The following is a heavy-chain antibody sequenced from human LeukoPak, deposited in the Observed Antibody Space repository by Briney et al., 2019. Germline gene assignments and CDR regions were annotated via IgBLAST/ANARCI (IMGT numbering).Heavy chain of an antibody. CDR2: IIPIFGTA. J-gene: IGHJ6*03. CDR1: GGTFISYA. V-gene: IGHV1-69*01. Sequence: GASVKVSCKASGGTFISYAISWVRQAPGQGLEWMGGIIPIFGTANYAQKFQGRVTITADESTSTAYMELSSLRSEDTAVYYRARELLWFGELSSGKNYYYYYMDVWGKGTTVTISS. D-gene: IGHD3-10*01. CDR3: ARELLWFGELSSGKNYYYYYMDV.